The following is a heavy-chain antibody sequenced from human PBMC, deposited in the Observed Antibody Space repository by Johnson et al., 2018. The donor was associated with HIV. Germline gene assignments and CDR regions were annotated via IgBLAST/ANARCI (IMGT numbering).Heavy chain of an antibody. CDR2: ISYDGSNK. V-gene: IGHV3-30*04. D-gene: IGHD3-22*01. CDR3: ARDFGDYYDSSGISGAFDI. J-gene: IGHJ3*02. CDR1: GFTFSSYA. Sequence: VQLVESGGGVVQPGRSLRLSCAASGFTFSSYAMHWVRQAPGKGLEWVAVISYDGSNKYYADSVTGRFTISRDNSKNTLYLQMNSLRAEDTAVYYCARDFGDYYDSSGISGAFDIWGQGTMVTVSS.